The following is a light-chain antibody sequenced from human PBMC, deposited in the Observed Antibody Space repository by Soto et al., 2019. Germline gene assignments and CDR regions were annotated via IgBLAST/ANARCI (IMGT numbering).Light chain of an antibody. CDR3: QQYYSYPWT. Sequence: AIRMTQSPSSFSASTGDRVTITFRASQGISSYLAWYQQKPGKAPKLLIYAASTLQSGVPSRFSGSGSGTQFTLTISSLQPDDFATYYCQQYYSYPWTFGQGTKVDI. V-gene: IGKV1-8*01. CDR1: QGISSY. CDR2: AAS. J-gene: IGKJ1*01.